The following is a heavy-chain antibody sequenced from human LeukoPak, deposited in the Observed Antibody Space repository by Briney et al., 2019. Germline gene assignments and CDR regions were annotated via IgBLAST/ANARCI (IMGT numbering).Heavy chain of an antibody. CDR1: GGSFSGYY. Sequence: KSSETLSRTCAVYGGSFSGYYWSWIRQPPGKGLEWIGEINYSGSSNYNPSLKSRVSISVDTSKNQFSLKVNSVTAADTAVYYCARSSTWGYSHFDLWGRGTLVTVSS. V-gene: IGHV4-34*01. J-gene: IGHJ2*01. CDR2: INYSGSS. CDR3: ARSSTWGYSHFDL. D-gene: IGHD7-27*01.